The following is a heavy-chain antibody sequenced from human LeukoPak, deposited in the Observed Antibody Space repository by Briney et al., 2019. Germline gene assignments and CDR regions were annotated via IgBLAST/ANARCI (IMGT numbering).Heavy chain of an antibody. CDR2: INDSGTI. CDR3: ARVDSSGYYYKVDY. Sequence: SETLSLTCAVYGGSFSNYYWSWIRQSPGKGLEWIGEINDSGTINYNPSLMSRVTISVDKSKNQFSLKLSSVTAADTAVYYCARVDSSGYYYKVDYWGQGTLVTVSS. J-gene: IGHJ4*02. D-gene: IGHD3-22*01. V-gene: IGHV4-34*01. CDR1: GGSFSNYY.